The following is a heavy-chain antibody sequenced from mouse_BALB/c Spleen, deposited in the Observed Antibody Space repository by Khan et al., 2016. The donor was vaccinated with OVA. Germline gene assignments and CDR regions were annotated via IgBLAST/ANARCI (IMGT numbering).Heavy chain of an antibody. CDR3: SRHDRYFYAMDY. J-gene: IGHJ4*01. Sequence: QVQLKESGPGLVAPSQSLSITCTISGFSLTSYGVHWVRQPPGKGLEWLVVIWTDGSTTYNSALKSRLSITKDNSKSQVFLKMNSLQTDDTAIYYCSRHDRYFYAMDYWGQGTSVTVSS. V-gene: IGHV2-6-1*01. CDR1: GFSLTSYG. D-gene: IGHD2-14*01. CDR2: IWTDGST.